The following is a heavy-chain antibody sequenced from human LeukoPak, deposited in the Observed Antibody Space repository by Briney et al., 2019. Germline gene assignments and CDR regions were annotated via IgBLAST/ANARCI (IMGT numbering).Heavy chain of an antibody. CDR3: ARGRRVRGYSGYDFDY. J-gene: IGHJ4*02. CDR1: GYTFTSYD. CDR2: TNPNSGST. Sequence: RASVKVSCKASGYTFTSYDINWVRQATGQGLEWMGWTNPNSGSTGYAQKFQGRVTMTRNTSISTAYMELSSLRSEDTAVYYCARGRRVRGYSGYDFDYWGQGTLVTVSS. D-gene: IGHD5-12*01. V-gene: IGHV1-8*01.